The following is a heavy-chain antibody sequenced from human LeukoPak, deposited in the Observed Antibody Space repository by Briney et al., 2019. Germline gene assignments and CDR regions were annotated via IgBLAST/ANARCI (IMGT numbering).Heavy chain of an antibody. D-gene: IGHD5-24*01. CDR1: GGSFSGYY. CDR3: ARRRDGYNPCDY. J-gene: IGHJ4*02. V-gene: IGHV4-34*01. CDR2: IYYSGST. Sequence: PSETLSLTCAVYGGSFSGYYWSWIRQPPGKGLEWIGYIYYSGSTNYNPSLKSRVTISVDTSKNQFSLKLSSVTAADTAVYYCARRRDGYNPCDYWGQGTLVTVSS.